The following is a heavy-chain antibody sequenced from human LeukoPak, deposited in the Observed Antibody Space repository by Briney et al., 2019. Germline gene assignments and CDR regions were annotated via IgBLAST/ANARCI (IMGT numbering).Heavy chain of an antibody. CDR3: ASEQSGSYGDFDY. CDR1: GGSVITDSHY. V-gene: IGHV4-61*01. J-gene: IGHJ4*02. Sequence: SETLSLTCTVSGGSVITDSHYWTWIRQPPGKGLEWIGYIYHSGSSNYNPSLKSRVTISVDTYKNQFSLKMSSVTAADTAVYYCASEQSGSYGDFDYWGQGTLVTVSS. D-gene: IGHD1-26*01. CDR2: IYHSGSS.